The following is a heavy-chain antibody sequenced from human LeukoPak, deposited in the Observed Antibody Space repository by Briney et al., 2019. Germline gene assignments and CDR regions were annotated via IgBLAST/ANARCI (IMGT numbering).Heavy chain of an antibody. D-gene: IGHD1-20*01. CDR2: IYYSGST. J-gene: IGHJ3*02. CDR3: ARSYDWNAFDI. V-gene: IGHV4-30-4*01. CDR1: GGSISSGDYY. Sequence: SETLSLTCTVSGGSISSGDYYWSWIRQPPGKGLEWIGYIYYSGSTYYNPSLKSRVTISVDTSKNQFSLKLSSVTAADTVVYYCARSYDWNAFDIWGQGTMVTVSS.